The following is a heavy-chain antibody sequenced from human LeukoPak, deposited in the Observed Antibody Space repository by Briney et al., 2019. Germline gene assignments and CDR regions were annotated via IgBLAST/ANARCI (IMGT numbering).Heavy chain of an antibody. J-gene: IGHJ5*02. CDR3: TISTEDSRESWWEGRGWFDP. CDR2: IRSKANSYAT. CDR1: GFTFSGSA. D-gene: IGHD2-15*01. V-gene: IGHV3-73*01. Sequence: GGSLRLSCAASGFTFSGSAMHWVRQASGKGLEWVGRIRSKANSYATAYAASVKGRFTISRDDSKNTAYLQMNSLKTEDTAVYYCTISTEDSRESWWEGRGWFDPWGQGTLVTVSS.